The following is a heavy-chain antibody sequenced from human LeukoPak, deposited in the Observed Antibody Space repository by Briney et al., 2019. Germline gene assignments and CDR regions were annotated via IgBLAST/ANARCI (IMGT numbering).Heavy chain of an antibody. J-gene: IGHJ5*02. Sequence: SETLSLTCTVSGGSLSSYYWSWIRQSPGKGLECVGYTYNSGGTNYNPSLKSRVTISVETSKNQLSLKLKSVTAADTGVYYCARGGYYGSGNDFRFDPWGQGTLVTVSS. CDR1: GGSLSSYY. D-gene: IGHD3-10*01. V-gene: IGHV4-59*01. CDR3: ARGGYYGSGNDFRFDP. CDR2: TYNSGGT.